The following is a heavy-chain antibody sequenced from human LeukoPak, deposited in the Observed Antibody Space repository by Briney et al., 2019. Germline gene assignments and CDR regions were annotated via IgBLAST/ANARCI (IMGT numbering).Heavy chain of an antibody. CDR3: AKTPVGIVTLDY. Sequence: SVKVSCKASGGTFSSYGISWVRQAPGQGLEWMGGIIPIFGTANYAQKFQGRVTITADKSTSTAYMELSSLRSEDTAVYYCAKTPVGIVTLDYWGQGTLVTVSS. CDR1: GGTFSSYG. D-gene: IGHD3-22*01. V-gene: IGHV1-69*06. CDR2: IIPIFGTA. J-gene: IGHJ4*02.